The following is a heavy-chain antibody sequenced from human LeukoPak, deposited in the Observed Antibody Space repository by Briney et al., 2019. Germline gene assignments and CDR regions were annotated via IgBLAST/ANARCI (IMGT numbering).Heavy chain of an antibody. J-gene: IGHJ4*02. CDR1: GFTFSTYG. Sequence: QPGGSLRLSCAASGFTFSTYGMHWVRQAPGQGLEWVAVIWYDGSNKYYADSVKGRFTISRDNSKNTLYLQMNSLRAADTAVYYCARIPLSYSDYEVDYWGQGTLVTVSS. CDR2: IWYDGSNK. V-gene: IGHV3-33*01. CDR3: ARIPLSYSDYEVDY. D-gene: IGHD4-11*01.